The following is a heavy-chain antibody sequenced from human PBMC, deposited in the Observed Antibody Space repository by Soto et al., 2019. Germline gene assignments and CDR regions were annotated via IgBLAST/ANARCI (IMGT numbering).Heavy chain of an antibody. D-gene: IGHD2-21*02. CDR2: ISYDGSNK. CDR1: GFTFSSYG. V-gene: IGHV3-30*18. CDR3: AKGIRDREPYYYYYGMDV. Sequence: WGSLRLSWAASGFTFSSYGMHWVLQAPGKGLEWVAVISYDGSNKYYADSVKGRFTISRDNSKNTLYLQMNSLRAEDTAVYYCAKGIRDREPYYYYYGMDVWGQGTTVTVSS. J-gene: IGHJ6*02.